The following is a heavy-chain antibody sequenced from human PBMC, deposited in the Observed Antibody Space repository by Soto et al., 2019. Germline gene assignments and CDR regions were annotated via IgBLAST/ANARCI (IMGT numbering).Heavy chain of an antibody. Sequence: QVQLVESGGGVVQPGRSLRVSCAASGFTFSSYAMHWVRQAPGTGLEWVAVISYDGTKTYYADSVKGRFTISRDNSKNTVYLQMNSLRDEDTAVYYCAKDPGPRSQLLMAPFDYWGQGTLVTVSP. CDR2: ISYDGTKT. V-gene: IGHV3-30*18. CDR1: GFTFSSYA. D-gene: IGHD2-15*01. J-gene: IGHJ4*02. CDR3: AKDPGPRSQLLMAPFDY.